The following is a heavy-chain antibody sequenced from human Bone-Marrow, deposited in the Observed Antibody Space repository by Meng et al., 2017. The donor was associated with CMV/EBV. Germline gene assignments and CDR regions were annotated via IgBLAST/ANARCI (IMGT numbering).Heavy chain of an antibody. CDR1: GYTFTSYG. CDR3: ARVPSYCSGGSCWQNGMDV. J-gene: IGHJ6*01. Sequence: ASVKVSCKASGYTFTSYGISWVRQAPGQGLEWVGWISAYNGNTNYAQKLQGRVTMTTDTSTSTAYMELRSLRSDDTAVYYCARVPSYCSGGSCWQNGMDVWGQGTTVTVSS. D-gene: IGHD2-15*01. CDR2: ISAYNGNT. V-gene: IGHV1-18*01.